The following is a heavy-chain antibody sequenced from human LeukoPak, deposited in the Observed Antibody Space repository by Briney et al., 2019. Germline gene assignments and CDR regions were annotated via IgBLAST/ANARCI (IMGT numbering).Heavy chain of an antibody. D-gene: IGHD4-11*01. CDR2: ISGSGGST. CDR1: GFTFSSYA. V-gene: IGHV3-23*01. Sequence: PGGSLRLSCAASGFTFSSYAMSWVRQAPGKGLEWVSAISGSGGSTYYADSVKGRFTISRDNSKNTLYLQMNSLRAEDTAVYYCAKASLTTVTPEMDSDYWGQGTLVTVSS. J-gene: IGHJ4*02. CDR3: AKASLTTVTPEMDSDY.